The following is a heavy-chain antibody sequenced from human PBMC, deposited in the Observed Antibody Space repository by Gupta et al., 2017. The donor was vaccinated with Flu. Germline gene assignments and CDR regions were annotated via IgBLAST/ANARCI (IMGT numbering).Heavy chain of an antibody. J-gene: IGHJ4*02. V-gene: IGHV3-43*01. D-gene: IGHD2-8*01. CDR1: GFTFDVYT. CDR3: AKDHGYCTNGVCLHLDY. Sequence: EVQLVESGGVVVQPGVSLRCPCASSGFTFDVYTMPWVSQAPVKGLEWVSLISWDGGSTYYADSVKGRFTISRDNSKNSLYLQMNSLRTEDTALYYCAKDHGYCTNGVCLHLDYWGQGTLVTVSS. CDR2: ISWDGGST.